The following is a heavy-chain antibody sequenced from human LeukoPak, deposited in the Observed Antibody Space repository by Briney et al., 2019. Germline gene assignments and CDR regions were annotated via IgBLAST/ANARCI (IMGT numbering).Heavy chain of an antibody. D-gene: IGHD6-13*01. V-gene: IGHV5-51*01. CDR3: ARYSEYTSSWNDAFDI. CDR2: IYPDDSDT. CDR1: GYSFTSYW. J-gene: IGHJ3*02. Sequence: GESLKISCKGSGYSFTSYWIGWVRQMPGKGLEWMGIIYPDDSDTRYSPSFQGQVTISADKSKSISTAYLQWSSLKASDTAMYYCARYSEYTSSWNDAFDIWGQGTMVTVSS.